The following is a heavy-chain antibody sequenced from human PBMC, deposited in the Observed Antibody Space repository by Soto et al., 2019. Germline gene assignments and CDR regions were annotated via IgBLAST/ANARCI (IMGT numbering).Heavy chain of an antibody. Sequence: KTSETLSLTCAVYGGSFSGYYWSWIRQPPGKGLEWIGEINHSGSTNYNPSLKSRVTISVDTSKNQFSLKLSSVIAADTAVYYCARGHLYYDFSSGYPPLGMDVWGQGTTVTVSS. D-gene: IGHD3-3*01. CDR1: GGSFSGYY. V-gene: IGHV4-34*01. CDR2: INHSGST. J-gene: IGHJ6*02. CDR3: ARGHLYYDFSSGYPPLGMDV.